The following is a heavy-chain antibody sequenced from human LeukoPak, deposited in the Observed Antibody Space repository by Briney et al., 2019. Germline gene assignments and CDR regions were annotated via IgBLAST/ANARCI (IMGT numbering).Heavy chain of an antibody. CDR1: GYTFTSYG. V-gene: IGHV1-18*04. Sequence: ASVKVSCKASGYTFTSYGISWVRQAPGQGLEWMGWISAYNGSTNYAQKLQGRVTMTTDTSTSTAYMELRSLRSDDTAVYYCAREKRGYSYGSLDYWGQGTLVTVSS. D-gene: IGHD5-18*01. J-gene: IGHJ4*02. CDR2: ISAYNGST. CDR3: AREKRGYSYGSLDY.